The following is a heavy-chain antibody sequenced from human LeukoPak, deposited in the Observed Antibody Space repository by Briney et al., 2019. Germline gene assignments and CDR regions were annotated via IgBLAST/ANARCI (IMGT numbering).Heavy chain of an antibody. CDR1: GGSFSGYY. Sequence: SETLSLTCAVYGGSFSGYYRSWIRQPPGKGLEWIGEINHSGSTNYNPSLKSRVTISVDTSKNQFSLKLSSVTAADTAVYYCARVGYSYGYDYWGQGTLVTVSS. D-gene: IGHD5-18*01. V-gene: IGHV4-34*01. CDR3: ARVGYSYGYDY. CDR2: INHSGST. J-gene: IGHJ4*02.